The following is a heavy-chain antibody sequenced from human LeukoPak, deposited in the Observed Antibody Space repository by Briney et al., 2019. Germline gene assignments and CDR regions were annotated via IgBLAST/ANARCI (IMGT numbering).Heavy chain of an antibody. Sequence: SGPTLVKPSETLSLTCTVSGGSISSYYWSWIRQPPGKGLEWIGYIYYSGSTNYNPSLKSRVTISVDTSKNQFSLRLTSVTAADTAVYYCAREVGASSPRPLDSWGQGTLVTVSS. V-gene: IGHV4-59*12. D-gene: IGHD1-26*01. CDR3: AREVGASSPRPLDS. CDR2: IYYSGST. J-gene: IGHJ4*02. CDR1: GGSISSYY.